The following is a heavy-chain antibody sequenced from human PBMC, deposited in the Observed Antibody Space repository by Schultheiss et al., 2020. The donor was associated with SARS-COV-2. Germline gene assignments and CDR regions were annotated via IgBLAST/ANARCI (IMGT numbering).Heavy chain of an antibody. V-gene: IGHV1-69*04. CDR3: AREGFPKYSSSWSSLNWFDP. J-gene: IGHJ5*02. D-gene: IGHD6-13*01. CDR2: IIPILDIA. Sequence: KISCKASGGTFSSYTISWVRQAPGQGLEWMGRIIPILDIANYAQKFQGRVTITADKSTSTAYMELSSLRSEDTAVYYCAREGFPKYSSSWSSLNWFDPWGQGTLVTVSS. CDR1: GGTFSSYT.